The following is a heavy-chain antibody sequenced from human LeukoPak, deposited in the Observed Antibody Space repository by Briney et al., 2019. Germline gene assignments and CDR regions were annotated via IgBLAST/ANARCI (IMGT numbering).Heavy chain of an antibody. J-gene: IGHJ4*02. CDR1: GFTFSSYG. Sequence: GGSLRLSCAAFGFTFSSYGMHWVRQAPGKGLEWVAVIWYDGSNKYYADSVKGRFTISRDNSKNTVYLQMKSLRVEATAVYYCAKGLSAAGDYYFDYWGQGALVTVSS. CDR2: IWYDGSNK. D-gene: IGHD2-21*01. V-gene: IGHV3-33*06. CDR3: AKGLSAAGDYYFDY.